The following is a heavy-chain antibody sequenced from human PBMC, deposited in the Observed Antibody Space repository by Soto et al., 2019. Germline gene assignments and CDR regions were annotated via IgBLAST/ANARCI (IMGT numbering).Heavy chain of an antibody. CDR3: ARDQRARSDGYSDPDAFDI. Sequence: SVKVSCKASGGTFSSYAISWVRQAPGQGLEWMGGIIPIFGTANYAQKFQGRVTITADESTSTAYMELSSLRSEDTAVYYCARDQRARSDGYSDPDAFDIQGQGPMGTVSS. J-gene: IGHJ3*02. V-gene: IGHV1-69*13. D-gene: IGHD2-15*01. CDR1: GGTFSSYA. CDR2: IIPIFGTA.